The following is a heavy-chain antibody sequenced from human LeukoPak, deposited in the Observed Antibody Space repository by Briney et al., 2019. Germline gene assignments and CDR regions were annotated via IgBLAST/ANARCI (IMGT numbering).Heavy chain of an antibody. J-gene: IGHJ4*02. CDR3: ARHSSGWYYFDY. D-gene: IGHD6-13*01. CDR1: GDSISSSSYY. V-gene: IGHV4-39*01. Sequence: PSETLSLTCTVPGDSISSSSYYWGWIRQPPGKGLEWIGSISYSGSTYYNPSLKSRVTISVDTSKNQFSLKLSSVTAADTVVYYCARHSSGWYYFDYWGQGTLVTVSS. CDR2: ISYSGST.